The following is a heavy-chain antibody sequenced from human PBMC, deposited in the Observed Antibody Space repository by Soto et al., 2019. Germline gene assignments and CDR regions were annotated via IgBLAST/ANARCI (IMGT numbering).Heavy chain of an antibody. CDR1: GGSFSGYY. D-gene: IGHD6-6*01. Sequence: PSETLSLTCAVYGGSFSGYYWSWIRQPPGKGLEWIGEINHSGSTNYNPSLKSRVTISVDTSKNQFSLKLSSVTAADTAVYYCARVRSIAARRGYYYYYGMDVWGQGTTVTVSS. V-gene: IGHV4-34*01. J-gene: IGHJ6*02. CDR2: INHSGST. CDR3: ARVRSIAARRGYYYYYGMDV.